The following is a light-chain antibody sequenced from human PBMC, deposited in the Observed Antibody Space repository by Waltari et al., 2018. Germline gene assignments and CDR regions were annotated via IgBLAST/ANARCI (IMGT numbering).Light chain of an antibody. CDR1: NFGSNA. CDR2: DDN. V-gene: IGLV3-21*02. J-gene: IGLJ1*01. Sequence: SHPPDVSGARGRADRLPCGGNNFGSNAVHWYQLKLSHAPILFMYDDNYRPSWIPDRFSCSNTGDTAAVSISRVEAGDEADYYCHVWDNDSKHYVFGTVTTVTVL. CDR3: HVWDNDSKHYV.